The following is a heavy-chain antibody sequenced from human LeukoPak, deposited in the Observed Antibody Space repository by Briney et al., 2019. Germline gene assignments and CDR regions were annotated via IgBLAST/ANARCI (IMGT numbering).Heavy chain of an antibody. CDR3: ARVTNDYGDYGKGDYFDY. J-gene: IGHJ4*02. D-gene: IGHD4-17*01. CDR1: GGSISSGGYY. CDR2: IYYSGST. V-gene: IGHV4-31*03. Sequence: SETLSLTCTVSGGSISSGGYYWSWIRQHPGKGLEWIGYIYYSGSTYYNPSLKSRVTISVGTSKNQFSLKLSSVTAADTAVYYCARVTNDYGDYGKGDYFDYWGQGTLVTVSS.